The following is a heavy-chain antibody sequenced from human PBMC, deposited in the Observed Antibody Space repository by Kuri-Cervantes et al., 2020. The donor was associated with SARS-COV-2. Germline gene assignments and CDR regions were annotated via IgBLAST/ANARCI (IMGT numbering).Heavy chain of an antibody. Sequence: SVKVSCKASGGTFSSYAISWVRQAPGQGLEWMGGIIPIFGTANYAQKFQGRVTITADESTSTAYMELSSLRSEDTAVYYCAREGSCSSTSCPSDYWGQGTLVTVSS. V-gene: IGHV1-69*13. CDR1: GGTFSSYA. CDR3: AREGSCSSTSCPSDY. D-gene: IGHD2-2*01. J-gene: IGHJ4*02. CDR2: IIPIFGTA.